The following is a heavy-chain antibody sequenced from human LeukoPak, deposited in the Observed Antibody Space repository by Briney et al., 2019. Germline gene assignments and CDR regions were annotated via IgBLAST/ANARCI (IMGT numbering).Heavy chain of an antibody. CDR3: ARDPTGGYASYGDGAFDY. J-gene: IGHJ4*02. CDR1: GGSIISNKYF. Sequence: SETLSLTCTVSGGSIISNKYFWGWIRQPPGKGLEWIGTIYYTGTTYYNPSLKSRVTISVDTSKNQFSLKLSSVTAADTAVYYCARDPTGGYASYGDGAFDYWGQGTLVTVSS. CDR2: IYYTGTT. V-gene: IGHV4-39*07. D-gene: IGHD4-17*01.